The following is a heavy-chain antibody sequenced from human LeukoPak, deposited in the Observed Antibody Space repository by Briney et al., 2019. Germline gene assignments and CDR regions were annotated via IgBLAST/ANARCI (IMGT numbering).Heavy chain of an antibody. CDR2: IYYSGST. J-gene: IGHJ4*02. CDR1: GGSISSYY. V-gene: IGHV4-59*01. CDR3: ARLVEMATIQPFDY. Sequence: SETLSLTCTVSGGSISSYYWSWIRQPPGRGLEWIGYIYYSGSTNYNPSLKSRVTISVDTSKNQFSLKLSSVTAADTAVYYCARLVEMATIQPFDYWGQGTLVTVSS. D-gene: IGHD5-24*01.